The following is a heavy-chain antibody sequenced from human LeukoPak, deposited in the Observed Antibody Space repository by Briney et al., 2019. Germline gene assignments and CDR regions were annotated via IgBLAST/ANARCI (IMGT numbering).Heavy chain of an antibody. CDR3: ARDRGDAFDI. V-gene: IGHV3-74*01. J-gene: IGHJ3*02. CDR2: INNDGSIT. Sequence: GGSLRLSCAASGFAFGSYWMHWVRQAPGKGLVWVSRINNDGSITSYADSVKDRFTFSRDNAKNTLSLQMNSLRAEDTAVYFCARDRGDAFDIWGQGTMVTVSS. CDR1: GFAFGSYW.